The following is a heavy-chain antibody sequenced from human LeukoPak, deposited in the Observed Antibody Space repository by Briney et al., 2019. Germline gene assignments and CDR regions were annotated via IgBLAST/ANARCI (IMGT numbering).Heavy chain of an antibody. V-gene: IGHV4-59*01. D-gene: IGHD4-11*01. Sequence: KPSETLSLTCTVSGGSISSYYWSWIRQPPGEGLEWIGYIYYSGSTNYNPSLKSRVTISVDTSKNQFSLKLSSVTAADTAVYYCARSLQYAFDIWGQGTMVTVSS. CDR1: GGSISSYY. CDR2: IYYSGST. CDR3: ARSLQYAFDI. J-gene: IGHJ3*02.